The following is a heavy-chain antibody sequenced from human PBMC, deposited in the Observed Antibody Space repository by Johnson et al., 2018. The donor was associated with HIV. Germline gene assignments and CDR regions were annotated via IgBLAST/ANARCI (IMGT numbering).Heavy chain of an antibody. V-gene: IGHV3-30*18. CDR2: ISYDGSNK. CDR3: AKDSMGFNWNQFEAFDM. D-gene: IGHD1-20*01. Sequence: QVQLVESGGGLVKPGGSLRLSCAASGFTFSDHYMSWIRQAPGKGLEWVAVISYDGSNKYYADSVKGRFTISRDNSKNTLYLQMNRLRGEDMAVYYCAKDSMGFNWNQFEAFDMWGQGTMVTVSS. CDR1: GFTFSDHY. J-gene: IGHJ3*02.